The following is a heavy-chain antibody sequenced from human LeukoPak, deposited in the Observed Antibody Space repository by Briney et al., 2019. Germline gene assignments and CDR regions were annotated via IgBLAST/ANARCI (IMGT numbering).Heavy chain of an antibody. CDR3: ASRIMGGSGSQSGAFDI. J-gene: IGHJ3*02. CDR2: IYHSGST. Sequence: PSETLSLTCTVSGYSISSGHYWGWIRQPPGKGLEWIGSIYHSGSTYYNPSLKSRVTISVDTSKNQFSLKLSSVTAADTAVYYCASRIMGGSGSQSGAFDIWGQGTMVTVSS. CDR1: GYSISSGHY. V-gene: IGHV4-38-2*02. D-gene: IGHD3-10*01.